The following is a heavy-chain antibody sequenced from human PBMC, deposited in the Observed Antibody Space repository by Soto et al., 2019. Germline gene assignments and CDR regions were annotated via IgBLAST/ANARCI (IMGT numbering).Heavy chain of an antibody. J-gene: IGHJ6*03. CDR3: ARGEGYCSSTSCPDRYYYYYYMDV. V-gene: IGHV3-74*01. CDR1: GFTFSSYW. Sequence: GGSLTLSCAPSGFTFSSYWMHWVRQAPGKGLVWVSRINSDGSSTSYADSVKGRFTISRDNAKNTLYLQMNSLRAEDTAVYYCARGEGYCSSTSCPDRYYYYYYMDVWGKGTTVTVSS. CDR2: INSDGSST. D-gene: IGHD2-2*01.